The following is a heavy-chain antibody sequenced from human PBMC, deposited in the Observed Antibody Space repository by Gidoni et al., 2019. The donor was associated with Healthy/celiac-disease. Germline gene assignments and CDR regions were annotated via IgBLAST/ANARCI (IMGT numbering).Heavy chain of an antibody. Sequence: ELQLVESGGGLVQPGGSLRLSCASSGFTVSSNYMGWGRQAPGQGLGWVSVIYSGGSTYYADSVKGRFTISRHNSKNTLYLQMNSLRAEDTAVYYCASGKQEIPGNDYWGQGTLVTVSS. CDR3: ASGKQEIPGNDY. D-gene: IGHD1-1*01. V-gene: IGHV3-53*04. CDR1: GFTVSSNY. J-gene: IGHJ4*02. CDR2: IYSGGST.